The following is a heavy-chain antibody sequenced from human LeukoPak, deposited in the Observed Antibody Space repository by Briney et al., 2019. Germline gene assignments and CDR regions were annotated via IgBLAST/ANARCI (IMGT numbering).Heavy chain of an antibody. CDR3: ARLHSSGYDFDY. CDR2: IYYSGST. V-gene: IGHV4-39*07. Sequence: SETLSLTCTVSGGSISSSSYYWGWIRQPPGKGLEWIGSIYYSGSTYYNPSLKSRVTISVDTSKNQFSLKLSSVTAADTAVYYCARLHSSGYDFDYWGQGTLVTVSS. J-gene: IGHJ4*02. D-gene: IGHD3-22*01. CDR1: GGSISSSSYY.